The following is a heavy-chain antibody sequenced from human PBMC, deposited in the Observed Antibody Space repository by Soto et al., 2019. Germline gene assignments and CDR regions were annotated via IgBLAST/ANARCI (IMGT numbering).Heavy chain of an antibody. V-gene: IGHV3-30*18. CDR2: ISYDGSNK. CDR3: AKVFTATKLGYDILTGYSYYYGMDV. J-gene: IGHJ6*02. CDR1: GFTFSSYG. D-gene: IGHD3-9*01. Sequence: GGSLRLSCAASGFTFSSYGMHWVRQAPGKGLEWVAVISYDGSNKYYADSVKGRFTISRDNSKNTLYLQMNSLRAEDTAVYYCAKVFTATKLGYDILTGYSYYYGMDVWGQGTTVTVSS.